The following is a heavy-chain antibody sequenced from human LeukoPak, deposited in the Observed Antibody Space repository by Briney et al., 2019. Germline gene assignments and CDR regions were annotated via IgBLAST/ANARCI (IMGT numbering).Heavy chain of an antibody. CDR3: AKDGESIAARSRGYYIPQKYYYYYYIDV. J-gene: IGHJ6*03. CDR2: IWYDGSNK. Sequence: GGSLRLSCAASGFTFSSYGMHWVRQAPGKGLEWVAVIWYDGSNKYYADSVKGRFTISRDNSKNTLYLQMNSLRAEDTAVYYCAKDGESIAARSRGYYIPQKYYYYYYIDVWGKGTTVTVSS. V-gene: IGHV3-33*06. CDR1: GFTFSSYG. D-gene: IGHD6-6*01.